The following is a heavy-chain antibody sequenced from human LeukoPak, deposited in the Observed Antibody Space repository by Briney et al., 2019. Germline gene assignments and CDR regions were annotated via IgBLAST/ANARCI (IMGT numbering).Heavy chain of an antibody. V-gene: IGHV1-46*01. D-gene: IGHD6-19*01. CDR3: ATVYGYSSGWYGAFDI. CDR2: INPSGGST. Sequence: ASVKVSCKASGYTFTSYYMHWVRQAPGQGLEWMGIINPSGGSTSYAQKFQGRVTMTEDTSTDTAYMELSSLRSEDTAVYYCATVYGYSSGWYGAFDIWGQGTMVTVSS. CDR1: GYTFTSYY. J-gene: IGHJ3*02.